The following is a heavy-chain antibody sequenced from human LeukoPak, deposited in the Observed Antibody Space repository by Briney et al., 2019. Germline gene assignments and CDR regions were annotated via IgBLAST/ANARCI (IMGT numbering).Heavy chain of an antibody. V-gene: IGHV6-1*01. Sequence: SQTLSLTCAISGDSVSSNSAAWNWMRQSPSRGLEWLGGTYYRSRWYNDYAVSVQSRITINPDTSKNQFSLQLNSVTPEDTAAYYCARDLDGFEYWGQGTLVTVSS. J-gene: IGHJ4*02. CDR3: ARDLDGFEY. CDR2: TYYRSRWYN. CDR1: GDSVSSNSAA.